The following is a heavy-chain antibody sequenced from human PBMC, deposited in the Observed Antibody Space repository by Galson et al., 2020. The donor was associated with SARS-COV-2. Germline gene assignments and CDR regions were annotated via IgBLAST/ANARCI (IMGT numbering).Heavy chain of an antibody. CDR1: GYTFTSYD. V-gene: IGHV1-8*01. D-gene: IGHD2-15*01. CDR2: MNPNSGNT. CDR3: ARGAGLLGWSRGNHNYYGMDV. J-gene: IGHJ6*02. Sequence: ASVKVSCKASGYTFTSYDINWVRQATGQGLEWMGWMNPNSGNTGYAQKFQGRVTMTRNTSISTAYMELSSLRSEDTAVYYCARGAGLLGWSRGNHNYYGMDVWGQGTTVTVSS.